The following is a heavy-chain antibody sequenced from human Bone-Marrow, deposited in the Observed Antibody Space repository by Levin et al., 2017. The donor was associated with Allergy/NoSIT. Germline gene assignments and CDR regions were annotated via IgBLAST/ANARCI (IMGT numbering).Heavy chain of an antibody. CDR3: ARAVTATIGFDY. D-gene: IGHD5-24*01. J-gene: IGHJ4*02. Sequence: PGGSLRLSCAASGFTFSSYAMHWVRQAPGKGLEWVAVISYDGSNKYYADSVKGRFTISRDNSKNTLYLQMNSLRAEDTAVYYCARAVTATIGFDYWGQGTLVTVSS. CDR2: ISYDGSNK. CDR1: GFTFSSYA. V-gene: IGHV3-30-3*01.